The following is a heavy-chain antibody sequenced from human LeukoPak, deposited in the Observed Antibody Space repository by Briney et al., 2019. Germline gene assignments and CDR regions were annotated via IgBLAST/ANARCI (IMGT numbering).Heavy chain of an antibody. CDR1: GGSFSGYY. CDR3: ARQGYYGSGSYTRFDY. J-gene: IGHJ4*02. Sequence: PWETLSLTCAVYGGSFSGYYWSWIRQPPGKGLEWIGEINHSGSTNYNPSFKSRVTISVDTSKNQFSLKLSSVTAADTAVYYCARQGYYGSGSYTRFDYWGQGTLVTVSS. D-gene: IGHD3-10*01. V-gene: IGHV4-34*01. CDR2: INHSGST.